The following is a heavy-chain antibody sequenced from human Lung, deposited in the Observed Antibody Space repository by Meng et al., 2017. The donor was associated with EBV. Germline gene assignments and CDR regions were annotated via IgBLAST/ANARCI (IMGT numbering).Heavy chain of an antibody. D-gene: IGHD1-26*01. V-gene: IGHV1-18*01. Sequence: HLVQCGGEVNKPGASVKVCGKASGYTFTNYGITWVRQAPGKGLEWMGLISAYNGNTNYAQTLQCRLTMTTDTSTSTAYMELRSLRSDDTAVYYCARVEVGITSGDYWGQGTLVTVSS. J-gene: IGHJ4*02. CDR2: ISAYNGNT. CDR3: ARVEVGITSGDY. CDR1: GYTFTNYG.